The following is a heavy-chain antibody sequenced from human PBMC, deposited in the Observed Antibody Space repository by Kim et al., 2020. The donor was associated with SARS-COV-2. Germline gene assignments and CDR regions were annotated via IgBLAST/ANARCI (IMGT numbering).Heavy chain of an antibody. CDR2: IGTAGDT. CDR3: ARATDYGDIDY. V-gene: IGHV3-13*01. Sequence: GGSLRLSCAASGFTFSSYDMHWVRQATGKGLEWVSAIGTAGDTYYPGSVKGRFTISRENAKNSLYLQMNSLRAGDTAMYYCARATDYGDIDYWGQGTLVTVSS. D-gene: IGHD4-17*01. CDR1: GFTFSSYD. J-gene: IGHJ4*02.